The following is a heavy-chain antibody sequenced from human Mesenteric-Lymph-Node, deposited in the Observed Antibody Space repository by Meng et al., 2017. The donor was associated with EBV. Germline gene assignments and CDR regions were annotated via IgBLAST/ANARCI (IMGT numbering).Heavy chain of an antibody. CDR2: IYDNGRTF. D-gene: IGHD7-27*01. J-gene: IGHJ4*02. CDR3: ARRLTGDHFFDV. CDR1: GASISSSGDD. V-gene: IGHV4-39*01. Sequence: LLVHGSGPVLVTPSGTLSLPCSVSGASISSSGDDWGWIRQPPGKGLEWIGSIYDNGRTFYHNPSLKSRVTISLDTSKSQFSLRLTSVTAADTAVYYCARRLTGDHFFDVWGQGTLVTVSS.